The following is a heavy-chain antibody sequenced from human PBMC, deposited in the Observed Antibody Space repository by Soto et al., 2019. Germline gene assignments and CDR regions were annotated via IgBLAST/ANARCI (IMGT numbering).Heavy chain of an antibody. CDR3: ARTGYGDHFDY. CDR2: THDSGII. CDR1: GGSMSHYH. J-gene: IGHJ4*02. V-gene: IGHV4-59*01. D-gene: IGHD5-18*01. Sequence: SETLSLTCTVSGGSMSHYHWCWIRQSPGKGLELIGYTHDSGIINYNPSLMSRVAISLDTSKNQFSLKLTSVTAADTALYYCARTGYGDHFDYWGRGTLVTVSS.